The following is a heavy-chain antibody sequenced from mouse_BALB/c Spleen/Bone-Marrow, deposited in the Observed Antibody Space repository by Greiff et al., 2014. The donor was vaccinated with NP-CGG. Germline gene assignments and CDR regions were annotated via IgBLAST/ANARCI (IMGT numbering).Heavy chain of an antibody. CDR1: GFSLTSYG. CDR2: IWAGGST. V-gene: IGHV2-9*02. Sequence: QLVESGPGLVAPSQSLSITCTVSGFSLTSYGVYWARQPPGKGPEWLGVIWAGGSTNYNSALMSRLSISKDNSKSQVFLKMNSLQTDDTAMYYCARVYGSSYDPYYYAMDYWGQGTSVTVSS. CDR3: ARVYGSSYDPYYYAMDY. D-gene: IGHD1-1*01. J-gene: IGHJ4*01.